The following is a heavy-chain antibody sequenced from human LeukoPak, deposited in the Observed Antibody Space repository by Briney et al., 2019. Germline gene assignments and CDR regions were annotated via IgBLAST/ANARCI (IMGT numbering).Heavy chain of an antibody. CDR2: IYTDADGDT. CDR3: ERAPSGCGGTCHFDS. Sequence: PSETLSLTCSVSGASIRDYWWSWIRQPAGKGLEWVVRIYTDADGDTNFNPSLKSRVTVSVDTSKNQFSLKLISVPAAATADYYCERAPSGCGGTCHFDSWGKGTLVTVSS. D-gene: IGHD2-15*01. CDR1: GASIRDYW. V-gene: IGHV4-4*07. J-gene: IGHJ4*02.